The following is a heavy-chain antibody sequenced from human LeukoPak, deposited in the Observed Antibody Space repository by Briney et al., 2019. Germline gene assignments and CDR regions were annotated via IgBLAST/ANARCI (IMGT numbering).Heavy chain of an antibody. CDR3: ARGGLYDSSIDY. Sequence: ASVKVSCKASGGTFSSYAISWVRQAPGQGLEWMGWISAYNGNTNYAQKLQGRVTMTTDTSTSTAYMELRSLRSDDTAGYYCARGGLYDSSIDYWGQGTLVTVSS. CDR1: GGTFSSYA. J-gene: IGHJ4*02. D-gene: IGHD3-22*01. V-gene: IGHV1-18*01. CDR2: ISAYNGNT.